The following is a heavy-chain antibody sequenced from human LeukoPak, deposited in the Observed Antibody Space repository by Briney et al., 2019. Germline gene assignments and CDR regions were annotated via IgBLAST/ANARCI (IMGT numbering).Heavy chain of an antibody. CDR1: GFTVSSNY. J-gene: IGHJ4*02. V-gene: IGHV3-53*01. Sequence: GGSLRLSCAASGFTVSSNYMSWVRQAPGKGLEWVSVIYSGGSTYYADSVKGRFTISRDNSKNTLYLQMNSLRAEDTAVYYCARASCSSTSCYRFDYWGQGTLVTVSS. D-gene: IGHD2-2*01. CDR2: IYSGGST. CDR3: ARASCSSTSCYRFDY.